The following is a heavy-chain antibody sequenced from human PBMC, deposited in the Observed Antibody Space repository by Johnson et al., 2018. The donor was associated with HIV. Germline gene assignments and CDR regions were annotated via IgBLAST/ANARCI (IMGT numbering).Heavy chain of an antibody. CDR2: ISHDGSHK. CDR3: ASITTIAAAGRGAFDI. CDR1: GFTFSS. J-gene: IGHJ3*02. Sequence: QMLLVESGGGVVQPGRSLRLSCAASGFTFSSMHWDRQAPGKGLEWVAVISHDGSHKYYADSVKGRFSLSRDISKNMLYLQRNSLRAEDTAVYYCASITTIAAAGRGAFDIWGQGTMVTVSS. D-gene: IGHD6-13*01. V-gene: IGHV3-30*03.